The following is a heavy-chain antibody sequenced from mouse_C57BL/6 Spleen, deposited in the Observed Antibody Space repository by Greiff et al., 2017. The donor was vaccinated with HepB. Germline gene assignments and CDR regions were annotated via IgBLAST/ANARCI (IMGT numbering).Heavy chain of an antibody. CDR2: ISYDGSN. D-gene: IGHD4-1*01. V-gene: IGHV3-6*01. Sequence: EVKLMESGPGLVKPSQSLSLTCSVTGYSITSGYYWNWIRQFPGNKLEWMGYISYDGSNNYNPSLKNRISITRDTSKNQFFLKLNSVTTEDTATYYCARANWEGFAYWGQGTLVTVSA. J-gene: IGHJ3*01. CDR3: ARANWEGFAY. CDR1: GYSITSGYY.